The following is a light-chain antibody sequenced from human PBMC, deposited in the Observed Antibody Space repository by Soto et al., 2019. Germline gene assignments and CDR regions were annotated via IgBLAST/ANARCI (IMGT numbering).Light chain of an antibody. J-gene: IGKJ3*01. CDR3: QQYANLPPFT. V-gene: IGKV1-33*01. CDR1: HDLSNY. Sequence: DIQMTQSPSSLSAYIGDRVTITCQAGHDLSNYLNWYQQIPGKDPKLLIYDASNLETVVPSRFRGRGSGTDFTYTISSLQPEDIATYYCQQYANLPPFTFGPGTQVDIK. CDR2: DAS.